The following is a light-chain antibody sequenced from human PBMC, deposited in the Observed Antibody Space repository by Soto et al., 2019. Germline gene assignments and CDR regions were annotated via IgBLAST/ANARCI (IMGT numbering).Light chain of an antibody. CDR2: GAS. CDR3: QQRSNWPPKT. V-gene: IGKV3-11*01. J-gene: IGKJ1*01. Sequence: ETVLPQSPGTLSLSPGERATLSCRASQSVSSNLAWYQQKPGQAPRLLIYGASTRATGIPARFSGSGSGTDFTLTISSLEPEDFAVYYCQQRSNWPPKTFGQGTKVDIK. CDR1: QSVSSN.